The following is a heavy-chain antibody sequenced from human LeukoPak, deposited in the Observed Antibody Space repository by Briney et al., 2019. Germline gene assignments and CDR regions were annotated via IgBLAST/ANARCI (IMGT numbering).Heavy chain of an antibody. D-gene: IGHD2-2*01. CDR2: ISGSGGST. V-gene: IGHV3-23*01. J-gene: IGHJ5*02. Sequence: GGSLRLSCAASGFTVSSNYMSWVRQAPGKGLEWVSAISGSGGSTYYADSVKGRFTISRDNSKNTLYLQMNSLRAEDTAVYYCAKDRSTSPAPSWGQGTLVTVSS. CDR1: GFTVSSNY. CDR3: AKDRSTSPAPS.